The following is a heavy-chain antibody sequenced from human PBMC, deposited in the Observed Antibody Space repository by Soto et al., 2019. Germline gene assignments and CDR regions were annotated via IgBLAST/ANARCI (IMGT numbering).Heavy chain of an antibody. J-gene: IGHJ4*02. CDR3: ARWGGLSCSGAVCFKKPFDY. CDR1: GGTFNNYA. Sequence: QVQLVQSGAEVKRPESSMKVSCKPSGGTFNNYAINWLRQAPGQGLEWRGAIIPISATTKYAQKFQARVTLTADKSTSTVYMDLSSLRSEDTAVYYCARWGGLSCSGAVCFKKPFDYWGQGTLVTVSS. V-gene: IGHV1-69*06. CDR2: IIPISATT. D-gene: IGHD2-8*02.